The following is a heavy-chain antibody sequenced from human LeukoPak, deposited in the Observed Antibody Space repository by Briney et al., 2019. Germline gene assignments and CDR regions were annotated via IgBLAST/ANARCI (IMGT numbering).Heavy chain of an antibody. D-gene: IGHD4-17*01. J-gene: IGHJ5*02. Sequence: GGSLRLSCAASGFTFSSYAMSWVRQAPGKGLEWVSAISGSGGSTYYADSVKGRFTISRDNSKNTLYLQMNSLRAEDTAVYYCAKEGADYGDYVGAGFDPWGQGTLVTVSS. CDR2: ISGSGGST. CDR1: GFTFSSYA. CDR3: AKEGADYGDYVGAGFDP. V-gene: IGHV3-23*01.